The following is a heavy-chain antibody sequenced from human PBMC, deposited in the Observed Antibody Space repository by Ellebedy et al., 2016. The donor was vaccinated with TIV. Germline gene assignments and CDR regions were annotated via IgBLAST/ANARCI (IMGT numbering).Heavy chain of an antibody. J-gene: IGHJ3*02. CDR3: ETLTWVVTAISTTVHDAFDI. V-gene: IGHV3-21*01. D-gene: IGHD2-21*02. CDR1: GFTFSSYS. Sequence: GGSLRLXCAASGFTFSSYSMNWVRQAPGKGLEWVSSISSSSSYIYYADSVKGRFTISRDNSKNTLYLQMNSLRAADTAVYYCETLTWVVTAISTTVHDAFDIWGQGTMVTVSS. CDR2: ISSSSSYI.